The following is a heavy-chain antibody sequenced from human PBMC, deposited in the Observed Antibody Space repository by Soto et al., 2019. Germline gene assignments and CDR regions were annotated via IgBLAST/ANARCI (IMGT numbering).Heavy chain of an antibody. Sequence: QVQLVQSGAEVKKPGASVKVSCKASGYTFTSYAMHWVRQAPGQRLEWMGWINAGNGNTKYSQKFQGRVTITRDTSASTAYMELSSLRSEDTAVYYCARGPPSVATPNLDYWGQGTLVTVSS. J-gene: IGHJ4*02. D-gene: IGHD5-12*01. CDR2: INAGNGNT. V-gene: IGHV1-3*01. CDR1: GYTFTSYA. CDR3: ARGPPSVATPNLDY.